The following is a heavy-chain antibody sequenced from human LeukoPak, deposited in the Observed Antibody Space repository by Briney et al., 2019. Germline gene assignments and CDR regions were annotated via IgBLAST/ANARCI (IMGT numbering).Heavy chain of an antibody. J-gene: IGHJ6*03. CDR2: ISGSGGST. CDR3: AREGSSNYYYYYMDV. Sequence: PGGSLRLSCAASGFTFSSYAMSWVRQAPGKGLEWVSAISGSGGSTYYADSVKGRFTISRDNSKNTLYLQMNSLRAEDTAVYYCAREGSSNYYYYYMDVWGKGTTVTVSS. CDR1: GFTFSSYA. V-gene: IGHV3-23*01. D-gene: IGHD6-6*01.